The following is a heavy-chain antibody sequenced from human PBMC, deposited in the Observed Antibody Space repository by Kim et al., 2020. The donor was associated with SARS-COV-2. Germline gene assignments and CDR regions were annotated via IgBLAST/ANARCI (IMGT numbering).Heavy chain of an antibody. D-gene: IGHD6-13*01. Sequence: GGSLRLSCAASGFTFSSYSMNWVRQAPGKGLEWVSSISSSSSYIYYADSVKGRFTISRDNAKNSLYLQMNSLRAEDTAVYYCARGQQQLVLYYYYYGMDVWGQGTTVTVSS. V-gene: IGHV3-21*01. J-gene: IGHJ6*02. CDR2: ISSSSSYI. CDR1: GFTFSSYS. CDR3: ARGQQQLVLYYYYYGMDV.